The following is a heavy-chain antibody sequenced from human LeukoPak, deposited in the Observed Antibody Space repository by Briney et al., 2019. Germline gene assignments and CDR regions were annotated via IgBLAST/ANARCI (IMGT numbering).Heavy chain of an antibody. CDR2: IIPILGIA. V-gene: IGHV1-69*04. Sequence: ASVKVSCKASGGTFSSYAISWVRQAPGQGLEWMGRIIPILGIANYAQKFQGRVTITADKSTSTAYMELSSLRSEDTAVYYCAKTYSSSWYGGGDYWGQGTLVTVSS. J-gene: IGHJ4*02. CDR3: AKTYSSSWYGGGDY. D-gene: IGHD6-13*01. CDR1: GGTFSSYA.